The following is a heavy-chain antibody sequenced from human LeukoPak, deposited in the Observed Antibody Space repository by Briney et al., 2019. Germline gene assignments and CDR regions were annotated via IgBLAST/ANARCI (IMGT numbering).Heavy chain of an antibody. CDR1: GYTFTVYY. Sequence: ASVTVSFKASGYTFTVYYMHWVRQAPGQGLEWMGWINPNSGGTNYAQKFQGRVTMTRDTSISTAYMELSRLRSDDTAVYYCARDGSSSWYLGFNWFDPWGQGTLVTVSS. CDR3: ARDGSSSWYLGFNWFDP. J-gene: IGHJ5*02. V-gene: IGHV1-2*02. CDR2: INPNSGGT. D-gene: IGHD6-13*01.